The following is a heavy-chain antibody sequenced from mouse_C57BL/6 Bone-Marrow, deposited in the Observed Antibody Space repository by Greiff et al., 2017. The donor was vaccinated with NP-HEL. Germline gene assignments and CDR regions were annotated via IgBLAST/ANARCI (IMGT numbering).Heavy chain of an antibody. Sequence: QVQLQQPGAELVKPGASVKLSCKASGYTFTSYWMHWVKQRPGQGLEWIGMIHPNSGSTNYNEKFKSKATLTVDKSSSTAYMQLSSLTSEDSAVYYCARRTRHGYGNAFDYWGQGTTLTVSS. CDR2: IHPNSGST. D-gene: IGHD2-10*02. CDR1: GYTFTSYW. V-gene: IGHV1-64*01. J-gene: IGHJ2*01. CDR3: ARRTRHGYGNAFDY.